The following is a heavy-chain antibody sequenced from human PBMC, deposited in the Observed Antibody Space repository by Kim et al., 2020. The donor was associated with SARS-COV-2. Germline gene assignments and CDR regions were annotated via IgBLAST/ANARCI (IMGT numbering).Heavy chain of an antibody. CDR2: ISSSGSTI. CDR3: QTGTLMDYYYYGMDV. J-gene: IGHJ6*02. D-gene: IGHD3-9*01. Sequence: GGSLRLSCAASGFTFSSYEMNWVRQAPGKGLEWVSYISSSGSTIYYADSVKGQFTISRDNAKNSLYLQMNSLRAEDTAVYYCQTGTLMDYYYYGMDVWGQGTTVTVSS. CDR1: GFTFSSYE. V-gene: IGHV3-48*03.